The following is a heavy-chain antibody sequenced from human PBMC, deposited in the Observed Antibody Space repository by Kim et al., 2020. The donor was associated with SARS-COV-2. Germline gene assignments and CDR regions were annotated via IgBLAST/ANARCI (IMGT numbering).Heavy chain of an antibody. CDR2: INTNTGNP. D-gene: IGHD3-10*01. CDR1: GYTFTSYA. V-gene: IGHV7-4-1*02. CDR3: AVLLWFGELSQYGMDV. Sequence: ASVKVSCKASGYTFTSYAMNWVRLAPGQGLEWMGWINTNTGNPTYAQGFTGRFVFSLDTSVSTAYLQISSLKAEDTAVYYCAVLLWFGELSQYGMDVWGQGTTVTVSS. J-gene: IGHJ6*02.